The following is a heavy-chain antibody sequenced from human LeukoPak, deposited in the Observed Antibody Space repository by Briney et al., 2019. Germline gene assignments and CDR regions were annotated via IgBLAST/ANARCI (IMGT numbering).Heavy chain of an antibody. CDR1: GFTFSISA. V-gene: IGHV3-30*18. Sequence: PGGSLRLSCAASGFTFSISAMSWVRQAPGKGLEWVSVISYDGSNKYYADSVKGRFTISRDNSKNTLYLQMNSLRAEDTAVYYCAKGGVWGSYRYSPYFDYWGQGTLVTVSS. CDR2: ISYDGSNK. CDR3: AKGGVWGSYRYSPYFDY. D-gene: IGHD3-16*02. J-gene: IGHJ4*02.